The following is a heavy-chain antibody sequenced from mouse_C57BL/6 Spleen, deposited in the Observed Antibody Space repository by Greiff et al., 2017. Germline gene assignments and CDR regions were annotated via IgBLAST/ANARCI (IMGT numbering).Heavy chain of an antibody. CDR2: IYPGGGYT. CDR3: AREGYDGPGYDYAMDY. D-gene: IGHD2-3*01. J-gene: IGHJ4*01. V-gene: IGHV1-63*01. Sequence: VQLQQSGAELVRPGTSVKMSCKASGYTFTNYWIGWAKQRPGHGLEWIGDIYPGGGYTNYNENFKGKGTLTADKSSSTAYMQFSSLTSEDSAIYYCAREGYDGPGYDYAMDYWGQGTSVTVSS. CDR1: GYTFTNYW.